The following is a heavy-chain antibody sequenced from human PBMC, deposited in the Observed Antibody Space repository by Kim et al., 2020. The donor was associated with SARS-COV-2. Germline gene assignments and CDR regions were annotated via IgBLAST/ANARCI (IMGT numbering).Heavy chain of an antibody. V-gene: IGHV3-7*01. CDR2: GSEK. D-gene: IGHD6-13*01. Sequence: GSEKNYVDSVKGRFTISRDNTKTSLYLEMNSLRIEDTAVYFCARGRWAMDVWGQGTTVTVSS. J-gene: IGHJ6*02. CDR3: ARGRWAMDV.